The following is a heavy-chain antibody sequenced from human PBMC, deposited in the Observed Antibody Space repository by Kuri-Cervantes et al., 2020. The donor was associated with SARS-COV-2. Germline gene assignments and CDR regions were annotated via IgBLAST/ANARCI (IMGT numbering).Heavy chain of an antibody. CDR1: GYTFTSYY. Sequence: ASVKVSCKASGYTFTSYYMHWVRQAPGQGLEWMGIINPSGGSTSYAQKFQGRVTMTRDTSTSTVYMELSSLRSEDTAVYYCARSPSNVDYDGWFDYWGQGTLVTVSS. D-gene: IGHD4-17*01. CDR2: INPSGGST. CDR3: ARSPSNVDYDGWFDY. J-gene: IGHJ4*02. V-gene: IGHV1-46*01.